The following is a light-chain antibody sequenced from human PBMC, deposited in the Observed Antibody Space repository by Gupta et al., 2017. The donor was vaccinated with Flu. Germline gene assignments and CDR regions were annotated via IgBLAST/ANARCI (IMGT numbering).Light chain of an antibody. Sequence: PSSLSSSVGDSVTISCRASQRISNYLCWYQQKPGKAPKLLISTASKVKSGVPSRFSGSGSGTDFTLSISRRQPEDFATYYCQHKDSSPWTFGQGTKVEI. CDR1: QRISNY. CDR3: QHKDSSPWT. CDR2: TAS. J-gene: IGKJ1*01. V-gene: IGKV1-39*01.